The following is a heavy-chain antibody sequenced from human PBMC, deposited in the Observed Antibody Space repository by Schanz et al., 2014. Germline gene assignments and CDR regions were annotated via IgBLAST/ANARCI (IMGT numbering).Heavy chain of an antibody. CDR1: GFTFSSHW. CDR2: INSVGSST. D-gene: IGHD4-17*01. CDR3: ARKMKLGVYGGKGHDSLDI. V-gene: IGHV3-74*01. J-gene: IGHJ3*02. Sequence: EVQLVQSGGGLVQPGGSLRLSCAASGFTFSSHWMHWVRQDPGKGLVWVARINSVGSSTDYADSVTGRFTISRDNAKNTLYLQMNTLRAEDTAVYYCARKMKLGVYGGKGHDSLDIWGQGTMXTVSS.